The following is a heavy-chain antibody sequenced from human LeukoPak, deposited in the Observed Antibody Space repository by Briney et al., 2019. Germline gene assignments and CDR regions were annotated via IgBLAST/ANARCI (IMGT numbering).Heavy chain of an antibody. V-gene: IGHV3-21*01. CDR3: AKVEYSSSWYGVGSLDD. Sequence: PGGSLRLSCAVSGFNFNTYSMNWVRQAPGKGPEWVSSISSTSNYIYYAESVKGRFTISRDNSKNTLYLEMNSLRPEDTAVYYCAKVEYSSSWYGVGSLDDWGQGTLVTVSA. J-gene: IGHJ4*02. CDR2: ISSTSNYI. CDR1: GFNFNTYS. D-gene: IGHD6-13*01.